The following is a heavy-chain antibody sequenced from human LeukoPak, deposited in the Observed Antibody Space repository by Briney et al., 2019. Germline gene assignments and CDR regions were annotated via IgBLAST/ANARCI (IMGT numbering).Heavy chain of an antibody. V-gene: IGHV4-39*07. CDR3: ARGVWEADMLSILRARRSGDTLKPRKPLDY. Sequence: SETLSLTCTVSGGSISSSTYYWGWIRQSPGKGLEWIGEINHSGSTNYNPSLKSRLTLSVDSSRSQISLRLNSVTAADTAVYYCARGVWEADMLSILRARRSGDTLKPRKPLDYWGQGTLVTVSS. CDR1: GGSISSSTYY. D-gene: IGHD5/OR15-5a*01. J-gene: IGHJ4*02. CDR2: INHSGST.